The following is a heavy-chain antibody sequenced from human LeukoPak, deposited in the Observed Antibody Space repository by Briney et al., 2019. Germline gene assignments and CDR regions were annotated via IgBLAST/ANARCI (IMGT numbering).Heavy chain of an antibody. J-gene: IGHJ6*03. CDR3: ARGHGRYCSSTSCYTITTYYYYYMDV. D-gene: IGHD2-2*02. CDR1: GFTFSSYG. V-gene: IGHV3-33*01. CDR2: IWYDGNNK. Sequence: GRSLKLSCAASGFTFSSYGMHWVRQAPGKALEWVAVIWYDGNNKHYADSVKGRFTISRDNSKNTLYLQMNSLRAEDTAVYYCARGHGRYCSSTSCYTITTYYYYYMDVWGKGTTVTVSS.